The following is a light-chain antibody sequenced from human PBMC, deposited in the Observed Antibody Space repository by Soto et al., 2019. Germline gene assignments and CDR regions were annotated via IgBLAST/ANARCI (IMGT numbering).Light chain of an antibody. CDR2: AAS. J-gene: IGKJ5*01. CDR3: LQRNSYPIT. CDR1: QGISTY. V-gene: IGKV1-39*01. Sequence: DIQMTQSPSSLSASVGDRVTITCRASQGISTYLNWYQQKQGKAPKLLIYAASSLQSGVPSRFSGSGSETDFTITISSLKTEDCGTYYCLQRNSYPITFGQGTRLENK.